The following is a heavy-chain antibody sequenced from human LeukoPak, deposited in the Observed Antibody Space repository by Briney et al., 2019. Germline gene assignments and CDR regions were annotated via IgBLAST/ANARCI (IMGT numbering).Heavy chain of an antibody. V-gene: IGHV3-53*01. Sequence: PGGSLRLSCAVPGFSVTNNYMSWVRPAPGKGLEWVSVFYVGGATYYADSVRGRFSISRDNSENTLYLQMKSLRAEDTAVYYCARGDGYNFFDYWGQGTLVTVSS. CDR3: ARGDGYNFFDY. CDR2: FYVGGAT. J-gene: IGHJ4*02. CDR1: GFSVTNNY. D-gene: IGHD5-24*01.